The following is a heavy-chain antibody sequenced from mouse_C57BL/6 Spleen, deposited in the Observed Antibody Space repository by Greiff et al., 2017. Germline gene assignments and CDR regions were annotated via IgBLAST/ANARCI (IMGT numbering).Heavy chain of an antibody. CDR3: ARGGHYYGSSPHYYAMDY. D-gene: IGHD1-1*01. Sequence: QVQLQQSGPELVKPGASVKISCKASGYAFRSSWMNWVKQRPGKGLEWIGRIYPGDGDTNYNGKFKGKATLTADKSSSTAYMQLSSLTSEDSAVYFCARGGHYYGSSPHYYAMDYWGQGTSGTVSS. CDR2: IYPGDGDT. V-gene: IGHV1-82*01. CDR1: GYAFRSSW. J-gene: IGHJ4*01.